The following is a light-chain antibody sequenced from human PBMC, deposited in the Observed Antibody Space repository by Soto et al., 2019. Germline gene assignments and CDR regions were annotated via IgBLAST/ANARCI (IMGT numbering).Light chain of an antibody. J-gene: IGKJ5*01. CDR3: QHRSNWPLT. Sequence: EIVLTQSPATLSLSPGKRATLSCRASQSVSSYLAWYQQKAGQAPRLLIYDASNRATGIPARFSGSGSGTDFTLTISSLEPEDFAVYFCQHRSNWPLTFGQGTRLEIK. CDR1: QSVSSY. CDR2: DAS. V-gene: IGKV3-11*01.